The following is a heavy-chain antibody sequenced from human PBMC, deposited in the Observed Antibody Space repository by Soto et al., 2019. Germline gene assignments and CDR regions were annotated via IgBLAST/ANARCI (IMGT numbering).Heavy chain of an antibody. CDR3: ARVSGGSSYYYYYGMDV. CDR1: GYTFTSYG. J-gene: IGHJ6*02. D-gene: IGHD2-15*01. Sequence: GASVKVSCKASGYTFTSYGISWLRQAPGQGLEWMGWISAYNGNTNYAQKLQGRVTMTTDTSTSTAYMELRSLRSDDTAVYYCARVSGGSSYYYYYGMDVWGQGTTVTVSS. CDR2: ISAYNGNT. V-gene: IGHV1-18*01.